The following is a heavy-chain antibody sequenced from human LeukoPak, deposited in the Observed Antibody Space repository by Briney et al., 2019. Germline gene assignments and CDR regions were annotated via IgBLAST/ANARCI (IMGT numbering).Heavy chain of an antibody. CDR3: ARDLGTSGWYTFDY. Sequence: SQTLSLTCAISGASAATNNGAWNWIRQSPSRGLEWLGRTYYRSKWYNDYAMPMKGRISINPDTSKNQFSLQVNSVTPEDTAIYYCARDLGTSGWYTFDYWGQGTLVTVSS. CDR1: GASAATNNGA. D-gene: IGHD6-19*01. J-gene: IGHJ4*02. CDR2: TYYRSKWYN. V-gene: IGHV6-1*01.